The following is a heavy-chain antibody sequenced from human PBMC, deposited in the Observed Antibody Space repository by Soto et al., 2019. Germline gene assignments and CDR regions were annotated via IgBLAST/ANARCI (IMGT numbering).Heavy chain of an antibody. CDR2: ISSSSSYI. CDR1: GFTFSNYW. V-gene: IGHV3-21*04. Sequence: GGSLRLSCAASGFTFSNYWMHWARQAPGKGLEWVSSISSSSSYIYYADSVKGRFTISRDNAKNSPYLQMNSLRDEDTAAYYCAKDMRGSGSYYIYGMDVRGQGTTVTVSS. D-gene: IGHD3-10*01. J-gene: IGHJ6*02. CDR3: AKDMRGSGSYYIYGMDV.